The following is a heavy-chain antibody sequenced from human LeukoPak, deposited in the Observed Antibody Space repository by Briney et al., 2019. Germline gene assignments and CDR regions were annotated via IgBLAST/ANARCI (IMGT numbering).Heavy chain of an antibody. CDR1: GFTFSSYA. J-gene: IGHJ4*02. D-gene: IGHD5/OR15-5a*01. CDR3: VKDVSR. V-gene: IGHV3-64D*06. CDR2: ISSNGGIT. Sequence: PGGSLRLSCSASGFTFSSYAMHWVRQVPGKGLEDVSGISSNGGITYYADSVKGRFTISRDNSKNTVFLQMSNVRAEDTALYYCVKDVSRWGQGTLVTVSS.